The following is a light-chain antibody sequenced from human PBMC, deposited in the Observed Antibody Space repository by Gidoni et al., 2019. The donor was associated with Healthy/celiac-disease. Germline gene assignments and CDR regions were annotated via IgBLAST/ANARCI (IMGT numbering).Light chain of an antibody. J-gene: IGKJ4*01. CDR2: AAS. V-gene: IGKV1-39*01. CDR3: QQSDSTPLT. Sequence: DIQITQSPSSLSASVGDSVTITCRASQSISSYLNWYQQKPGKAPKLLIYAASSLQSGVPSRFSGSGSGTDFTLTNSSLQPEDYATYYCQQSDSTPLTFGGGTKVEIK. CDR1: QSISSY.